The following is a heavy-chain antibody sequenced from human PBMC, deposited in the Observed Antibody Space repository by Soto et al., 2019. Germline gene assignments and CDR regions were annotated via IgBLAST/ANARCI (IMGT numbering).Heavy chain of an antibody. J-gene: IGHJ4*02. Sequence: QVQLVQSGAEVKKPGSSVRVCCKASGDTLTFYSINWVRQAPGLGLEWMGRINPILSMSNYAQRFQGRVTMTADKSTSTAYMELSSLRSADTAMYYCASSYGSGYRAFDYWGQGALVTVSS. D-gene: IGHD3-10*01. CDR3: ASSYGSGYRAFDY. CDR1: GDTLTFYS. V-gene: IGHV1-69*02. CDR2: INPILSMS.